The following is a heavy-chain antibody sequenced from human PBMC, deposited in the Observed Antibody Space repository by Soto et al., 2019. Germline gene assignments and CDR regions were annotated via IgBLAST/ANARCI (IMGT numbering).Heavy chain of an antibody. CDR1: GFTFSSYG. CDR3: AKGYSSGWRNAFDI. Sequence: QVQLVESGGGVVQPGRSLRLSCAASGFTFSSYGMHWVRQAPVKGLEWVAVISYDGSNKYYADSVKGRFTSSRDNSKNTLYLQMNSLRAEDTAVYYCAKGYSSGWRNAFDIGGQGTMVTVSS. J-gene: IGHJ3*02. D-gene: IGHD6-19*01. V-gene: IGHV3-30*18. CDR2: ISYDGSNK.